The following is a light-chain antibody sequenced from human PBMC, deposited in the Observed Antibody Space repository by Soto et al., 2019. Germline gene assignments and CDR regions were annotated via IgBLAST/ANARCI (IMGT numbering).Light chain of an antibody. CDR1: SSDVGGYHY. CDR3: SSYTSSITYV. Sequence: QSVLTQPASVSGSPGQSITISCTGTSSDVGGYHYVSWYQQYPGKAPKVMIYDVSNRPSGVSNRFSGSKSGTTASLTISGPQAEDEADYYCSSYTSSITYVFGTGTKVTVL. V-gene: IGLV2-14*01. CDR2: DVS. J-gene: IGLJ1*01.